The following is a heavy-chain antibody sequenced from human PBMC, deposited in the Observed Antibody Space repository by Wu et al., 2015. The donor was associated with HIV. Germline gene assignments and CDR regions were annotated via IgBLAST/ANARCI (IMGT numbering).Heavy chain of an antibody. D-gene: IGHD3-9*01. Sequence: QVPLMQSGAELKRPGSSVKISCQASGGTFSNYAINWVRQGPGQGLEWMGRITPMFGTADHARKFRGRIKITADEASNTVYVEIFNLGREDTATLFCYRRQQLLDQWGHGT. CDR2: ITPMFGTA. CDR1: GGTFSNYA. CDR3: YRRQQLLDQ. V-gene: IGHV1-69*13. J-gene: IGHJ5*02.